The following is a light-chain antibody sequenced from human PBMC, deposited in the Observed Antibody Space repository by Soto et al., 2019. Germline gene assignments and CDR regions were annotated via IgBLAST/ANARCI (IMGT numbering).Light chain of an antibody. CDR1: KLGDKY. CDR3: QAWDSSTGVV. J-gene: IGLJ2*01. Sequence: SYELPQPPSVSVSPGQTASITCSGDKLGDKYACWYQQKPGQSPVLVIYQDSKRPSGIPERFSGSNSGNTATLTISGTQAMDEADYYCQAWDSSTGVVFGGGTKRTVL. V-gene: IGLV3-1*01. CDR2: QDS.